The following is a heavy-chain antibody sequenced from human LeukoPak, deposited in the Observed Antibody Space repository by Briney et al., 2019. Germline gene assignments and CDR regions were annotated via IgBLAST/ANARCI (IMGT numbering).Heavy chain of an antibody. CDR2: INHSGSA. J-gene: IGHJ4*02. V-gene: IGHV4-34*01. D-gene: IGHD6-13*01. CDR3: ARGAQTSGYSSSWYPYYFDY. CDR1: GGSLSGSY. Sequence: SETLSLTCAVYGGSLSGSYWSWIRQPPGKGLEWIGEINHSGSANYNPSLKSRVTLSIDKSKNQFSLNLNSVTAADTAVYYCARGAQTSGYSSSWYPYYFDYWGQGTLVTVSS.